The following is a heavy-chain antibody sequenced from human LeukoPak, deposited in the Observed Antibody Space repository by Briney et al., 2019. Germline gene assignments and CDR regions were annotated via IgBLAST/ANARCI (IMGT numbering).Heavy chain of an antibody. V-gene: IGHV4-34*01. CDR3: ARGRVIWDY. Sequence: SETLFLTCAVYGGSFSDYYWSWIRQPPGKGLEWNGEINHNGSTNYNPSLKSRVSISVDTSKNQFSLTLSSMTAADTAVYYCARGRVIWDYWGQGTLVTVSS. J-gene: IGHJ4*02. CDR2: INHNGST. CDR1: GGSFSDYY. D-gene: IGHD3-16*01.